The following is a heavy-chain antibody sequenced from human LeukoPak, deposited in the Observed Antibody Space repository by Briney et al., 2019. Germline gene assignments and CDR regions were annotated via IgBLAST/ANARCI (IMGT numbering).Heavy chain of an antibody. CDR2: IYETGST. V-gene: IGHV4-39*01. Sequence: PSETLSLTCSVSGGSLSSSSYYWGWIRQPPGRGLEWIGNIYETGSTNYNPSLKSRVTISVDTSKNQFPLKLSSVTAADTAVYYCVRPDDNSFDFWGQGTMVTVSS. J-gene: IGHJ3*01. CDR3: VRPDDNSFDF. CDR1: GGSLSSSSYY. D-gene: IGHD3-9*01.